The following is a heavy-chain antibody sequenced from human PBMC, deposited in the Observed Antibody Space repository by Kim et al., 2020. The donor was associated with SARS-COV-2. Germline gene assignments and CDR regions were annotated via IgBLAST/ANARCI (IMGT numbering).Heavy chain of an antibody. J-gene: IGHJ5*02. D-gene: IGHD6-19*01. CDR2: T. CDR3: AKGAGANWFDP. V-gene: IGHV3-23*01. Sequence: TYYADSVKGRFTISRDNSKNTLYLQMNSLRAEDTAVYYCAKGAGANWFDPWGQGTLVTVSS.